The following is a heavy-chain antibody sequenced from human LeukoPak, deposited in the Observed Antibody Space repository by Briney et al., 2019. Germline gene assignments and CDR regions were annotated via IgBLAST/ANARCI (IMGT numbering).Heavy chain of an antibody. J-gene: IGHJ4*02. CDR1: GFTFSSYA. Sequence: GGSLRLSCAASGFTFSSYAMHWVRQAPGKGLEYVSAISSNGGNTYYANSVKGRFTISRDNSKNTLYLQMGSLRAEDMAVYYCASTTMVRGVIIGVHFDYWGQGTLVTVSS. D-gene: IGHD3-10*01. CDR2: ISSNGGNT. CDR3: ASTTMVRGVIIGVHFDY. V-gene: IGHV3-64*01.